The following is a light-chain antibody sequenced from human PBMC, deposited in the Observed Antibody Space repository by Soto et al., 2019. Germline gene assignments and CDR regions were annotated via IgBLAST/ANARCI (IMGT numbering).Light chain of an antibody. Sequence: SYELTQPPSVSVSPGQTASITCSGDKFGDKYVCWYQQKPGQSPVLVMYEDNKRPSGIPERFSGSNSGNTATLTISGTQAMDEADYYCQAWDRPTVVSGGGTKLTVL. CDR1: KFGDKY. CDR3: QAWDRPTVV. J-gene: IGLJ2*01. CDR2: EDN. V-gene: IGLV3-1*01.